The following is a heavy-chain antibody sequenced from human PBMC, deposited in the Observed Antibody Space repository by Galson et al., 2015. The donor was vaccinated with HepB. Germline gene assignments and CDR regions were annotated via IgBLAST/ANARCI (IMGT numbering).Heavy chain of an antibody. CDR1: GYSFTSYW. CDR3: ARLGGSGSYNGPAAY. D-gene: IGHD3-10*01. CDR2: INPGDSDT. V-gene: IGHV5-51*01. J-gene: IGHJ4*02. Sequence: QSGAEVKKPGESLKISCKGSGYSFTSYWIGWVRQMPGKGLEWMGIINPGDSDTRYSPSFQGQVTISADKSISTTYLQWSSLKASDTAIYYCARLGGSGSYNGPAAYWGQGTLVTVSS.